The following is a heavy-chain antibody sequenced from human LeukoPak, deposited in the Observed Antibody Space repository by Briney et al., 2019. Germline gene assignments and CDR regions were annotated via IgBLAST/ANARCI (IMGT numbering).Heavy chain of an antibody. J-gene: IGHJ4*02. D-gene: IGHD5-12*01. V-gene: IGHV1-2*02. CDR1: GYTFIGNY. Sequence: ASVRVSCKASGYTFIGNYMHWVRQAPGQGLEWMGWINPNSGGTKYAQKFQGTVTLTRDTSISTAYLELSRLKSDDTAVYYCARAYTGFVAFDYWVQGSLVTVSS. CDR3: ARAYTGFVAFDY. CDR2: INPNSGGT.